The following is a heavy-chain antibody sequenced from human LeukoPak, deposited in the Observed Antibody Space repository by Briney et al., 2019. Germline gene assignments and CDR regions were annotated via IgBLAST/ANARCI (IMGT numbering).Heavy chain of an antibody. CDR2: IYYSGST. J-gene: IGHJ4*02. V-gene: IGHV4-59*01. CDR1: GGSISSDY. Sequence: PSETLSLTCTVSGGSISSDYWSWIRQPPGKGLEWIGYIYYSGSTNYNPSLKSRVTISVDTSKNQFSLKLSSVTAADTAVYYCARGGWLVLPNPYCFDYWGQGTLVTVSS. D-gene: IGHD6-19*01. CDR3: ARGGWLVLPNPYCFDY.